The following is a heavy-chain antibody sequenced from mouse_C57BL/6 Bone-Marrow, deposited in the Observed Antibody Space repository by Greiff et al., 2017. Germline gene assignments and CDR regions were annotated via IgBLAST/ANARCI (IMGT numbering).Heavy chain of an antibody. CDR2: ISNKANGNTT. Sequence: EVKVVESGGGLVQPGGSLSLSCAASGFTFTDYYMSWVSQPPGKALEWLGFISNKANGNTTKYSASVKGRFTISRDNSESILYLQENALSAEDSAAYYCARFYGRSYWYFDVWGTGTTVTVSS. CDR1: GFTFTDYY. J-gene: IGHJ1*03. V-gene: IGHV7-3*01. D-gene: IGHD1-1*01. CDR3: ARFYGRSYWYFDV.